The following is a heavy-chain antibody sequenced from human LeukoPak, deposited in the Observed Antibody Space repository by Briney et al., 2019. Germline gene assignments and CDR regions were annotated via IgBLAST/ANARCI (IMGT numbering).Heavy chain of an antibody. CDR3: ARRDTNSGWSFDL. CDR1: GGSIGNYH. Sequence: SETLSLTCSVSGGSIGNYHWSWIRQPAGKGLEWIGQIHASGTTNHYPPLKSRLTMSIHTPENQVSLTVTSVTAADSALYCCARRDTNSGWSFDLWGQGALVLVSS. J-gene: IGHJ4*02. D-gene: IGHD5-12*01. CDR2: IHASGTT. V-gene: IGHV4-4*07.